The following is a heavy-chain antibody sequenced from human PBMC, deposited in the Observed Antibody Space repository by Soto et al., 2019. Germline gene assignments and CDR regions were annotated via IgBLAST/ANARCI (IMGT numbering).Heavy chain of an antibody. CDR2: IIPILGIA. Sequence: QVQLVQSGAEVKKPGSSVKVSCKASGGTFSSYTISWVRQAPGQGLEWMGRIIPILGIANYAQKFQGRVTIPADKSTSTAYMELSSLRSEDTAVYYCARSPLVPAATSYYGMDVWGQGTTVTVSS. D-gene: IGHD2-2*01. V-gene: IGHV1-69*02. CDR1: GGTFSSYT. J-gene: IGHJ6*02. CDR3: ARSPLVPAATSYYGMDV.